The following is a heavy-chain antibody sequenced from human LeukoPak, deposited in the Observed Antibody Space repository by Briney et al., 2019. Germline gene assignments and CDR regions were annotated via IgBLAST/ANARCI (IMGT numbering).Heavy chain of an antibody. CDR1: GGSISSSNW. CDR2: IYHSGST. CDR3: ARDRDYYDSSGYSP. Sequence: SETLSLTCAVSGGSISSSNWWSWVRQPPGKGLEWIGEIYHSGSTNYNPSLKSRVTISVDKSKNQFSLKLSSVTAADTAVYYCARDRDYYDSSGYSPWGQGTLVTVSS. V-gene: IGHV4-4*02. D-gene: IGHD3-22*01. J-gene: IGHJ4*02.